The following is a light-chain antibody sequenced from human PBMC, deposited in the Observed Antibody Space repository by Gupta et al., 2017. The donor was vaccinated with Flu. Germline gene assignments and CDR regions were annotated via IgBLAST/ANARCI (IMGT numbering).Light chain of an antibody. CDR2: DIN. V-gene: IGLV8-61*01. CDR1: SGAVLSTYS. J-gene: IGLJ2*01. Sequence: QVEVTQEPSISVSPGGTVTLTCGLTSGAVLSTYSPSWYRQSPGQPPRALIYDINIRLPGVPDRFSGSIRNYKAALTITGAQPEDESHYHCLLYMGGGASLFGGGTKLAV. CDR3: LLYMGGGASL.